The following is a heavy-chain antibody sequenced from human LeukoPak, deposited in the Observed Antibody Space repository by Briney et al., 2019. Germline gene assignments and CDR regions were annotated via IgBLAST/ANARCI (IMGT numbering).Heavy chain of an antibody. CDR1: GFTFSSYA. CDR2: ISGSGGST. J-gene: IGHJ5*02. CDR3: AKTQSIYSYGSA. Sequence: PGGFLRLSCAASGFTFSSYAMSWVRQAPGKGLEWVSAISGSGGSTYYADSVKGRFTISKDNSKNTLYLQMNSLRAEDTAVYYCAKTQSIYSYGSAWGQGTLVTVSS. V-gene: IGHV3-23*01. D-gene: IGHD5-18*01.